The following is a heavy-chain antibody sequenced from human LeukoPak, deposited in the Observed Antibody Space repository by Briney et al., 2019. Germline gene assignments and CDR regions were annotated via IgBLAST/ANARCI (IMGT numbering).Heavy chain of an antibody. CDR3: ASSMDIVATGHWFDP. CDR2: IIPIFGTA. CDR1: GGTFGSYA. Sequence: ASVTVSCKASGGTFGSYAISWVRQAPGQGLEWMGGIIPIFGTANYAQKFQGRVTITADKSTSTAYMELSSLRSEDTAVYYCASSMDIVATGHWFDPWGQGTLVTVSS. J-gene: IGHJ5*02. D-gene: IGHD5-12*01. V-gene: IGHV1-69*06.